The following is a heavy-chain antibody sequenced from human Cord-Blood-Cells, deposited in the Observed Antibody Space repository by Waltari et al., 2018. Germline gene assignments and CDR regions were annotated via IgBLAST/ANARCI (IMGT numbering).Heavy chain of an antibody. Sequence: QVQLVQSGAEVKKPGASVKVSCKASGYTFTGYYMHWVRQAPGQGLEWMGRINPTSGGTNYAQKFQGRVTMTRDTSISTAYMELSRLRSDDTAVYYWASSLTGDAFDIWGQGTMFTVSS. V-gene: IGHV1-2*06. CDR1: GYTFTGYY. D-gene: IGHD7-27*01. J-gene: IGHJ3*02. CDR3: ASSLTGDAFDI. CDR2: INPTSGGT.